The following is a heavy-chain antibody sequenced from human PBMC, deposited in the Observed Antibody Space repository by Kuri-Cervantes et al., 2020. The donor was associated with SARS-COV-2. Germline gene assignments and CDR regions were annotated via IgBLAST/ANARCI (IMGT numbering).Heavy chain of an antibody. Sequence: GESLKISCAVSGFPFSDYAMSWVRQAPGKGLEWVSVIYSGGSTYYADSVKGRFTISRDNSKNTLYLQMNSLRAEDTAVYYCAREAYNYYYDSSGYLLGGAFDIWGQGTMVTVSS. J-gene: IGHJ3*02. D-gene: IGHD3-22*01. CDR1: GFPFSDYA. CDR3: AREAYNYYYDSSGYLLGGAFDI. V-gene: IGHV3-53*01. CDR2: IYSGGST.